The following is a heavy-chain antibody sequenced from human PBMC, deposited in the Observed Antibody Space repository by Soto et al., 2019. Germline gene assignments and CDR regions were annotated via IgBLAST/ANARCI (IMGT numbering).Heavy chain of an antibody. Sequence: QVQLVESGGGVVQPGTSLRVSCAVSGFNFNNFAMHWVRQAPGKGLEWVAVLSSDGSHEYYADSVRGRFTFSRDNSKNSLYLLMNSLRPEDTAVYYCVRGEIYYDACDSYYDFDNWGQGTQFTVSS. D-gene: IGHD3-22*01. CDR1: GFNFNNFA. V-gene: IGHV3-30*03. CDR3: VRGEIYYDACDSYYDFDN. J-gene: IGHJ4*02. CDR2: LSSDGSHE.